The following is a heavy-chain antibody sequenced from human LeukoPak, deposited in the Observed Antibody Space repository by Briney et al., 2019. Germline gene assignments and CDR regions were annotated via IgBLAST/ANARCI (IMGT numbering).Heavy chain of an antibody. CDR1: GFTFRSHA. J-gene: IGHJ4*02. Sequence: GGSLRLSCATSGFTFRSHAMHWVRQSPGKGLEWVAQIWYDGSNKYYADSVKGRFTISRDNSKNTLYLQVNSLRAEDTAVYYCAKDPGYSSGWYWFDYWGQGTLVTVSS. D-gene: IGHD6-19*01. CDR2: IWYDGSNK. V-gene: IGHV3-33*06. CDR3: AKDPGYSSGWYWFDY.